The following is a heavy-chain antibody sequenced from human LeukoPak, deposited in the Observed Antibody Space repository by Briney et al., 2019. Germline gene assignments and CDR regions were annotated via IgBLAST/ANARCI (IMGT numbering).Heavy chain of an antibody. V-gene: IGHV4-61*02. CDR2: IYTSGST. CDR1: GGSLSSGSYY. CDR3: ARGVNVDTAMVDY. D-gene: IGHD5-18*01. J-gene: IGHJ4*02. Sequence: PSQTLSPTCTVSGGSLSSGSYYWSWIRQPAGRGLEWIGRIYTSGSTNYNPSLKSRVTISVDTSKNQFSLKLSSVTAADTAVYYCARGVNVDTAMVDYWGQGTLVTVSS.